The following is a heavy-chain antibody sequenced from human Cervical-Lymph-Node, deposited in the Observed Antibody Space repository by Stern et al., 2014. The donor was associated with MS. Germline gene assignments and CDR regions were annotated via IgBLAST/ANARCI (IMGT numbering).Heavy chain of an antibody. J-gene: IGHJ5*01. D-gene: IGHD5/OR15-5a*01. Sequence: QLQLQESGPGLVKPSQTLSLTCTVSGCSLSSGRHYLSWIRQPAGKGLEWVGRIYSSGRVDYNPSFKGRVTMSVDTSKDQFSLELRSVTAGDTAMYYCAREWIYEVSWFDSWGQGSLVIVSS. CDR3: AREWIYEVSWFDS. V-gene: IGHV4-61*02. CDR2: IYSSGRV. CDR1: GCSLSSGRHY.